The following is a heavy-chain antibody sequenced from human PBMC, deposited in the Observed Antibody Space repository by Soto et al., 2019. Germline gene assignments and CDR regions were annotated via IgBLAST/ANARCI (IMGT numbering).Heavy chain of an antibody. V-gene: IGHV4-34*01. CDR3: ARMITFGGVIVYYFDY. CDR2: INHSGST. Sequence: PSETLSLTCAVYGGSFSGYYWSWIRQPPGKGLEWIGEINHSGSTNYNPSLKSRVTISVDTSKNQFSLKLSSVTAADTAVYYCARMITFGGVIVYYFDYWGQGTLVTVSS. J-gene: IGHJ4*02. CDR1: GGSFSGYY. D-gene: IGHD3-16*02.